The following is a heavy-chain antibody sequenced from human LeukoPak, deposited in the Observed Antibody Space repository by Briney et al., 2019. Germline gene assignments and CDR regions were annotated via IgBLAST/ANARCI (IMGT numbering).Heavy chain of an antibody. CDR3: ARMRIAAPGVDY. D-gene: IGHD6-13*01. J-gene: IGHJ4*02. Sequence: PGGSLRLSCAASGFTFSSYAMSWVRQAPGKGLEWVSAISGSGGSTYYADSVKGRFTISRDNSKNTLYLQIDSLRAEDTAVYYCARMRIAAPGVDYWGQGTLVTVSS. V-gene: IGHV3-23*01. CDR2: ISGSGGST. CDR1: GFTFSSYA.